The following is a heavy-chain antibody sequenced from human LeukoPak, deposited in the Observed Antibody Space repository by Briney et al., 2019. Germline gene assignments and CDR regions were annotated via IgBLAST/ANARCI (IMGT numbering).Heavy chain of an antibody. V-gene: IGHV2-5*01. Sequence: SGPTLVKPTQTLTLTCTFSGFSLSTSGVGVGWIRQPPGKALEWLALIYWNDDKRYSPSLKSRLTITKDTSKNQVVLTMTNMDPVDTATYYCTHRPWRYFSGGSCYSRRSWFDPWGQGTLVTVSS. J-gene: IGHJ5*02. D-gene: IGHD2-15*01. CDR1: GFSLSTSGVG. CDR3: THRPWRYFSGGSCYSRRSWFDP. CDR2: IYWNDDK.